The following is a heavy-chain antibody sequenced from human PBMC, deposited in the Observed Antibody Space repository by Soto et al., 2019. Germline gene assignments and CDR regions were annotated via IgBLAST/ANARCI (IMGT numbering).Heavy chain of an antibody. V-gene: IGHV5-51*01. CDR3: ARQKIGYSYGYILNNYYGMDV. Sequence: GDSLKISCKGSGYSLTSYWMGWLRQMPGKGLEWMGITYPGDSDTRYSPSFQGQVTISADKSSSTAYLQWSSLKASDTAMYYCARQKIGYSYGYILNNYYGMDVCGQGTTVTVSS. J-gene: IGHJ6*02. CDR2: TYPGDSDT. CDR1: GYSLTSYW. D-gene: IGHD5-18*01.